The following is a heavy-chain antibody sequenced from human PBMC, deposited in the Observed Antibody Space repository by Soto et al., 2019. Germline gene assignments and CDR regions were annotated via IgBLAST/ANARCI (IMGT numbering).Heavy chain of an antibody. Sequence: QVQLVQSGAEVKKPGASVKVSCKASGYTFTSYGISWVRQAPGQGLEWMGWISAYNGNTNYAQKLQGRVTMTTDTSSGTAYMERRSLRSDDTAVYYCARDGRPVGPMWAGYYGMDVWGQGTTVTVSS. CDR2: ISAYNGNT. V-gene: IGHV1-18*01. J-gene: IGHJ6*02. CDR3: ARDGRPVGPMWAGYYGMDV. D-gene: IGHD1-26*01. CDR1: GYTFTSYG.